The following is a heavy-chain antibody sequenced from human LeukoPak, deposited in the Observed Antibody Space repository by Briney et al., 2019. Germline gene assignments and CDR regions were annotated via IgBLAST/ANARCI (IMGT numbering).Heavy chain of an antibody. CDR2: INSDGSST. CDR1: GFTFSSYW. D-gene: IGHD3-22*01. J-gene: IGHJ5*02. Sequence: GSLRLSCAASGFTFSSYWMHWVRQAPGKGLVWVSRINSDGSSTSYADSVKGRFTISRDNAKNTLYLQMNSLRAEDTAVYYCARAFAYYDSSGYLHNWFDPWGQGTLVTVSS. CDR3: ARAFAYYDSSGYLHNWFDP. V-gene: IGHV3-74*01.